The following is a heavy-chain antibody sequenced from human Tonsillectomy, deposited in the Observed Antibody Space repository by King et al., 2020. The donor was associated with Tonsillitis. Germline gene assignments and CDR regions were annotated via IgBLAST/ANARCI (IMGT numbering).Heavy chain of an antibody. D-gene: IGHD3-22*01. V-gene: IGHV3-21*01. Sequence: VQLVQSGGGLVKPGGSLRLSCSTSGFSFSSYDINWVRQAPGKGLEWVSSISSSSRYIYYADSLKGRFTISRDNARNSLYLQMNSLRVEDTAVYYCAKDKGAGHYDTSRGAFDIWGQGTMVTVSS. CDR3: AKDKGAGHYDTSRGAFDI. CDR1: GFSFSSYD. J-gene: IGHJ3*02. CDR2: ISSSSRYI.